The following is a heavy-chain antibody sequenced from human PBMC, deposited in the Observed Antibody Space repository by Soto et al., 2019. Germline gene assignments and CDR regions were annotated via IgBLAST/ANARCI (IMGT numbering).Heavy chain of an antibody. Sequence: QVQLVESGGGVVQPGRSLRLSCAASGFTFSSYAMHWVRQAPGKGLEWVAVISYDGSNKYYADSVKGRFTISRDNSKNTRYLQMNSLRAEDTAVYYCARGADGSGSYYTPYYYGMDVWGQGTTVTVSS. J-gene: IGHJ6*02. D-gene: IGHD3-10*01. V-gene: IGHV3-30-3*01. CDR1: GFTFSSYA. CDR3: ARGADGSGSYYTPYYYGMDV. CDR2: ISYDGSNK.